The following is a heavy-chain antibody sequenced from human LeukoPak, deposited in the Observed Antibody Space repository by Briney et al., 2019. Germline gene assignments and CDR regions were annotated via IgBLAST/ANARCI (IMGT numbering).Heavy chain of an antibody. CDR1: GFTVSGNY. J-gene: IGHJ4*02. CDR2: IYSGGTT. Sequence: PGGSLRLSCAVPGFTVSGNYMSWVRQAPGKGLEWVSLIYSGGTTYYADSVKDRFAISRDNSKNTLYLQMNSLRAEDTAVYYCAKDLAMITMVRGVKPLFDYWGQGTLVTVSS. V-gene: IGHV3-53*01. D-gene: IGHD3-10*01. CDR3: AKDLAMITMVRGVKPLFDY.